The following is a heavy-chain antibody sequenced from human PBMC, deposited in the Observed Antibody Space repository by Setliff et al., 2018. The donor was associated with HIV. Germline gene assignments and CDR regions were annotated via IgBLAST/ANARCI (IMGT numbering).Heavy chain of an antibody. CDR1: GFTFSSSA. CDR2: ISGSGVST. D-gene: IGHD3-10*01. J-gene: IGHJ4*02. CDR3: ARGYRPYGSGSYEIDY. V-gene: IGHV3-23*01. Sequence: GGSLRLSCAASGFTFSSSAMSWVRQAPGKGLEWVSGISGSGVSTYYADSVKGRFTISRDNAKNTLYLQMNSLRAEDTAVYYCARGYRPYGSGSYEIDYWGQGTLVTVSS.